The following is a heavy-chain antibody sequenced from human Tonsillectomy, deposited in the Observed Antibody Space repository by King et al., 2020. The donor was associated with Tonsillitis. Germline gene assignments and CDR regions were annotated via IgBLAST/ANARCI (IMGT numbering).Heavy chain of an antibody. CDR3: ARSLTNWAYFDY. J-gene: IGHJ4*02. Sequence: VQLVESGGGVVQPGRALRLSCAASGFTCSSYGMHWLCQVPGKGLEWVAGMWYDGSIKYYADSVKGRFTISRDNSKNTLYLQMNTLRAEDTALYYWARSLTNWAYFDYWGQGTLVTVSS. CDR2: MWYDGSIK. CDR1: GFTCSSYG. V-gene: IGHV3-33*01. D-gene: IGHD7-27*01.